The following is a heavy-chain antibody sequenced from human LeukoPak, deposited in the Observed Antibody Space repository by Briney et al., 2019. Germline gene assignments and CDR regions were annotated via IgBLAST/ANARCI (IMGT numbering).Heavy chain of an antibody. CDR2: INHSGST. J-gene: IGHJ6*02. Sequence: SETLSLTCAVYGGSFSGYYWSWIRQPPGKGLEWIGEINHSGSTNYNPSLKSRVTISVDTSKNQFSLKLSSVTAADTAVYYRARGGYSYGWAVYYGMDVWGQGTTVTVSS. CDR1: GGSFSGYY. V-gene: IGHV4-34*01. CDR3: ARGGYSYGWAVYYGMDV. D-gene: IGHD5-18*01.